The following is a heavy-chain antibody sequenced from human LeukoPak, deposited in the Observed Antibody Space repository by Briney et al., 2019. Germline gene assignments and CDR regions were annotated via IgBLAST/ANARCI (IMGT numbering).Heavy chain of an antibody. CDR1: GYTCTGYY. D-gene: IGHD6-13*01. Sequence: ASVKVSCKASGYTCTGYYMHWVRQAPGQGLEWMGRINPNSGGTNYAQKFQGRVTMTRDTSISTAYMELSRLRSDDTAVYYCARVSRQLVLIDYWGQGTLVTVSS. CDR3: ARVSRQLVLIDY. J-gene: IGHJ4*02. V-gene: IGHV1-2*06. CDR2: INPNSGGT.